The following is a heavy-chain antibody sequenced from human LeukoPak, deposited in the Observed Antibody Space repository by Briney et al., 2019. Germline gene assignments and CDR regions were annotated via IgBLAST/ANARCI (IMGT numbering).Heavy chain of an antibody. J-gene: IGHJ4*02. CDR3: ARWLPDPLPGVAGAGYDSDADDY. CDR1: GYTFTSYD. V-gene: IGHV1-8*01. CDR2: MNPNSGST. Sequence: AASVKVSCKASGYTFTSYDINWVRQATGQGLEWMGWMNPNSGSTGYAQKFQGRVTMTRNTSISTAYMELSSLRSEDTAVYYCARWLPDPLPGVAGAGYDSDADDYWGQGTLVTVSS. D-gene: IGHD5-12*01.